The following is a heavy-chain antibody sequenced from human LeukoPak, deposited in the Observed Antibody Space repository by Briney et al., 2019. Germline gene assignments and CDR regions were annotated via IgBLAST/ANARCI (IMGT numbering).Heavy chain of an antibody. CDR2: IWYDGSNK. Sequence: GGSLRLSCAASGFTFSSYGMHWVRQAPGKGLEWVAVIWYDGSNKYYADSVKGRFTISRDNSKNTLYLQMNSLRAEDTAVYYCARDRVFYYGSTFDYWGQGTLVTVSS. V-gene: IGHV3-33*01. J-gene: IGHJ4*02. CDR3: ARDRVFYYGSTFDY. CDR1: GFTFSSYG. D-gene: IGHD3-10*01.